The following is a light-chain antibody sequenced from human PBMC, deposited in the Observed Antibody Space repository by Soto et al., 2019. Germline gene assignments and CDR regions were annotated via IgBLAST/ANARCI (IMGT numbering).Light chain of an antibody. CDR3: QQYCGSPPYT. J-gene: IGKJ2*01. V-gene: IGKV3-20*01. Sequence: EIVLTQSPGTLSLSPGERATLSCRASQSVSSIYLAWYQQKPGQAPRLLIYRASSRATVIPDRFSGSGSGTAFTLTISRRQPEDFAVYYCQQYCGSPPYTFGQGTKVEIK. CDR1: QSVSSIY. CDR2: RAS.